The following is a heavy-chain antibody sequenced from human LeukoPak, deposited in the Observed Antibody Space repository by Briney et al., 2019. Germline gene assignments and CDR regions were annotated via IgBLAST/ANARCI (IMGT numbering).Heavy chain of an antibody. CDR3: ATGGPLAREIDY. CDR2: FDPEDGET. CDR1: GYTLTELS. D-gene: IGHD3-16*01. Sequence: ASVKLSCKVSGYTLTELSMHWVRQAPGKGLEWMGGFDPEDGETIYAQKFQGRVTMTEDTSTDTAYMELSSLRSEDTAVYYCATGGPLAREIDYWGQGTLVTVSS. J-gene: IGHJ4*02. V-gene: IGHV1-24*01.